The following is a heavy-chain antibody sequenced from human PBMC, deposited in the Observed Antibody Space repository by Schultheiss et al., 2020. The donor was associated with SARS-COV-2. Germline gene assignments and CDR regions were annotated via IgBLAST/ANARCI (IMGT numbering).Heavy chain of an antibody. CDR2: IYTSGST. Sequence: SETLSLTCAVYGGSFSGYYWSWIRQPAGKGLEWIGRIYTSGSTNYNPSLKSRVTISVDTSKNQFSLKLSSVTAADTAVYYCARDDGDYPEYNWFDPWGQGTLVTVSS. D-gene: IGHD4-17*01. CDR1: GGSFSGYY. J-gene: IGHJ5*02. CDR3: ARDDGDYPEYNWFDP. V-gene: IGHV4-4*07.